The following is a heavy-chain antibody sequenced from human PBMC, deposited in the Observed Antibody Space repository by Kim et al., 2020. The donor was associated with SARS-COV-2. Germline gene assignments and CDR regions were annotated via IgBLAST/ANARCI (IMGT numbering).Heavy chain of an antibody. V-gene: IGHV4-59*02. CDR3: ARGNGYNYS. Sequence: SETLSLTCTVSGGSVNGYYWSWIRQPPGKALEWVGYIYHSGGTSYNPSLKSRVTMSVDTSKNQVSLKLRSVTAADTAVYYCARGNGYNYSWGQGALVTV. D-gene: IGHD5-12*01. CDR1: GGSVNGYY. CDR2: IYHSGGT. J-gene: IGHJ4*02.